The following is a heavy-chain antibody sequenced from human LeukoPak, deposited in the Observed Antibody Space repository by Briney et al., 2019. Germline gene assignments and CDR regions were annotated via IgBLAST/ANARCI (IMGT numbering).Heavy chain of an antibody. CDR2: ISGSGCST. Sequence: GGSLRLSCAASGFTFSSYAMSWVRQAPGTGLEWVSAISGSGCSTYYADSVKGRFTISRDNSKNTLYLQMNSLRAEDTAVYYCAKSGEMSVGVVAAYYGMDVWGKGTTVTVSS. J-gene: IGHJ6*04. CDR3: AKSGEMSVGVVAAYYGMDV. D-gene: IGHD2-15*01. CDR1: GFTFSSYA. V-gene: IGHV3-23*01.